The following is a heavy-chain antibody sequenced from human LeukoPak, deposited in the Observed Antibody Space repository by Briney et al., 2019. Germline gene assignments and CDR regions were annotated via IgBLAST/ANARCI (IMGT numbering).Heavy chain of an antibody. CDR2: ISSSSSTI. CDR1: GFTFSSYS. CDR3: AKLVRSVGATRDHDY. J-gene: IGHJ4*02. D-gene: IGHD1-26*01. Sequence: PGGSLRLSCAASGFTFSSYSMNWVRQAPGKGLEWVSYISSSSSTIYYADSVKGRFTISRDNAKNTLYLQMNSLRAEDTAVYYCAKLVRSVGATRDHDYWGQGTLVTVSS. V-gene: IGHV3-48*01.